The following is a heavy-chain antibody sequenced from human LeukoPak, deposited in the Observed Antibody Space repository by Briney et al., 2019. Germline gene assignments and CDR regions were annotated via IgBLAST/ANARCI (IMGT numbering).Heavy chain of an antibody. CDR3: SSDRDYYDSSGYLFDY. Sequence: GGSLRLSCADSGFTFSSYWMSWLRQAPGKGLEWVANIKQDGSEKYYVDSVKGRFTISRDNAKNSLYLQMNSLRAEDTAVYYCSSDRDYYDSSGYLFDYWGQGTLVTVSS. V-gene: IGHV3-7*01. D-gene: IGHD3-22*01. CDR1: GFTFSSYW. J-gene: IGHJ4*02. CDR2: IKQDGSEK.